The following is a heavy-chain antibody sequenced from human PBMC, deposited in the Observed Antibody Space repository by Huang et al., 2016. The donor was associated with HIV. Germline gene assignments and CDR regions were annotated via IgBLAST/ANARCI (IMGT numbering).Heavy chain of an antibody. D-gene: IGHD4-17*01. CDR2: IIPSLGTA. CDR1: GGTFSTVA. V-gene: IGHV1-69*13. Sequence: QVKLVQSGAEVKKPGSSVKVSCKASGGTFSTVALSWVRQAPGQGLEWMGGIIPSLGTANYAQKFQGRVTITADESTSTAYMGLSSLRSEDTAVYYCARGQLGSYGDYDVVYLGQGTLVTVSS. CDR3: ARGQLGSYGDYDVVY. J-gene: IGHJ4*02.